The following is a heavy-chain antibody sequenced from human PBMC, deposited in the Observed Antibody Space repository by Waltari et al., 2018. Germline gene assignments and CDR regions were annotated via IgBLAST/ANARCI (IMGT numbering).Heavy chain of an antibody. J-gene: IGHJ3*02. CDR2: SNAGNGNT. CDR3: ARVEGAAGLDI. Sequence: QVQLVQSGAEVKKPGASVKVSCKASGYTFTSYALHWVRQAPGQRLEWMGGSNAGNGNTKYSQRFQGRVTITRDTAASTAYMELSSLRSEDTAVYYCARVEGAAGLDIWGQGTMVTVSS. V-gene: IGHV1-3*01. D-gene: IGHD3-16*01. CDR1: GYTFTSYA.